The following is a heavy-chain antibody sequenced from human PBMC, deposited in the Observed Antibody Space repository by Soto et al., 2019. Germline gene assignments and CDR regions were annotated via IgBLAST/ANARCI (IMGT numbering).Heavy chain of an antibody. Sequence: SVKVSCKASGGTFSSYAISWVRQAPGQGLEWMGGIIPIFGTANYAQKFQGWVTMTTDTSISTASMELTRLTSDDTAIYYCARGDSTDCSNGVCSFFYNHDMDVWGQGTTVTVSS. CDR2: IIPIFGTA. CDR3: ARGDSTDCSNGVCSFFYNHDMDV. V-gene: IGHV1-69*05. J-gene: IGHJ6*02. CDR1: GGTFSSYA. D-gene: IGHD2-8*01.